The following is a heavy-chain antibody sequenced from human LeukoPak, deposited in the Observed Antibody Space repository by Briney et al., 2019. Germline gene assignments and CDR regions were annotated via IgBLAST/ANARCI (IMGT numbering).Heavy chain of an antibody. Sequence: GGSLRLSCAASGFTPDDYAMHWVRQAPGKGLEWVSGISWNSGSIGYADSVKGRFTISRDNAKNSLYLQMNSLRAEDTALHYCAKDQDGGPDYWGQGTLVTVSS. D-gene: IGHD3-16*01. V-gene: IGHV3-9*02. J-gene: IGHJ4*02. CDR3: AKDQDGGPDY. CDR1: GFTPDDYA. CDR2: ISWNSGSI.